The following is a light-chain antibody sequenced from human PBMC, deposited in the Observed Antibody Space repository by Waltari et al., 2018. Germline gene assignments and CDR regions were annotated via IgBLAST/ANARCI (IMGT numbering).Light chain of an antibody. V-gene: IGKV3-11*01. Sequence: EIVLTQSPATLSLSPGERATLSCRASQRVTNYLAWYQQKPGQAPRLLIYDASNRATGIPARFSGSGSGTDFTRPISSLDPEDFAVYYCQERSNWVFTFGPGTKVDI. J-gene: IGKJ3*01. CDR1: QRVTNY. CDR2: DAS. CDR3: QERSNWVFT.